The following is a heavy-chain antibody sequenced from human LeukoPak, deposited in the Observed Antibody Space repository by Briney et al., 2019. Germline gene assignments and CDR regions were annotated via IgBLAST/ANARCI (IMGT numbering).Heavy chain of an antibody. D-gene: IGHD6-13*01. CDR3: ARDPDSSSWYYAFDI. CDR1: GGSISGYY. Sequence: SETLSLTCTVSGGSISGYYWNWIRQPAGKGLEWIGRIYTSGSTNYTPSLKSRVTISVDKSKNQFSLKLSSVTAADTPVYYCARDPDSSSWYYAFDIWGQGTMVTVSS. CDR2: IYTSGST. J-gene: IGHJ3*02. V-gene: IGHV4-4*07.